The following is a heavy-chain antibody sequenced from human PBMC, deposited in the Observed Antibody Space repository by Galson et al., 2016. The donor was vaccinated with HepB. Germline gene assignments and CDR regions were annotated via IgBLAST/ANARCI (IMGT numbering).Heavy chain of an antibody. CDR3: ARETGGWDSSANYYRPQYFDY. V-gene: IGHV4-4*02. CDR1: GGSISSTTW. Sequence: SETLSLTCAVSGGSISSTTWWSWVRQPPGKGLEWIGEIYHSGNTNYNPSLKSRVTISVDKFKNQFSLKLSSVTAADTAVYYCARETGGWDSSANYYRPQYFDYWGQGTLVTVSS. CDR2: IYHSGNT. J-gene: IGHJ4*02. D-gene: IGHD3-22*01.